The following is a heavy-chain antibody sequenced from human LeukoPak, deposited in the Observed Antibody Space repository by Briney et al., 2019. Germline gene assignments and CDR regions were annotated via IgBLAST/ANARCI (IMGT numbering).Heavy chain of an antibody. D-gene: IGHD2-15*01. CDR3: ARAHVDCSGGSCYSGTERVLSLYCMDV. CDR1: GYTFTSYY. V-gene: IGHV1-46*01. J-gene: IGHJ6*02. CDR2: INSCGGCT. Sequence: AAVKVSCKASGYTFTSYYMHWVRQAPGQGLEWMGIINSCGGCTSFPQKFQGRVTMTRDTSRSTVYMELSSLRSEDKAVYYCARAHVDCSGGSCYSGTERVLSLYCMDVWGQGTTVTVSS.